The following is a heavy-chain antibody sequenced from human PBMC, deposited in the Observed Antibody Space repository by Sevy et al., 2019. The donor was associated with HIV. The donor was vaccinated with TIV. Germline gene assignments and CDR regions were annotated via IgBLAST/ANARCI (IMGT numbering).Heavy chain of an antibody. CDR2: IKGKTNGGTT. V-gene: IGHV3-15*07. Sequence: GGSLRLSCAASGFTFTNAWMNWVRQAPGMRLEWVGRIKGKTNGGTTDYAEPVKGRFIISRDDSKNTLYLQITSLKIEDTAVYYCATERNYFDRSTGDPEIVPIAYWGQGKLVTVSS. CDR1: GFTFTNAW. CDR3: ATERNYFDRSTGDPEIVPIAY. J-gene: IGHJ4*02. D-gene: IGHD3-22*01.